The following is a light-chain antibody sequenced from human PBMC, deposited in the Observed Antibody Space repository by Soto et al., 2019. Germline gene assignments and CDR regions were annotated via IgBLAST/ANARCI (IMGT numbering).Light chain of an antibody. CDR1: QSVSGSK. CDR2: GAS. V-gene: IGKV3-20*01. CDR3: QQYGSSPPYI. Sequence: EIVLTQSPGTLSLSPGERATLSCRASQSVSGSKLAWYQQKPGQAPRLLIYGASYRATGIPDRFSGSGSGTDFTLTISSLEPEDFAVYYCQQYGSSPPYIFGQGTKLEI. J-gene: IGKJ2*01.